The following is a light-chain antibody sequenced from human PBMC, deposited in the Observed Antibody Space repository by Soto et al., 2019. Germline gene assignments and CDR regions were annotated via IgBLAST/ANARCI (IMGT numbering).Light chain of an antibody. V-gene: IGKV3-20*01. Sequence: EIVLTQSPGTLSLSPGERATLSCRASQSVSSSYLAWYQQKPGQAPRLLIYGASSRATGIPDRFSGSGSGTDFTLTIIRLEPEDLAVYYCQQYGNAPQTFGLGTKVEI. CDR1: QSVSSSY. CDR2: GAS. J-gene: IGKJ1*01. CDR3: QQYGNAPQT.